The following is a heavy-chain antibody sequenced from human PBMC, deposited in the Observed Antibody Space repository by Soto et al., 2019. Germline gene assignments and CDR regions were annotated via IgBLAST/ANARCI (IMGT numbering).Heavy chain of an antibody. CDR2: IMPIFGPA. Sequence: QVQLVQSGAEVKKPGSSVKVSCKASEGTFSSYAISWVRQAPGQGLEWMGGIMPIFGPANYAQKYQCRVTMTADESTGTAYMAQSSLRSEDTAVYYCARGGYSSPYRFDYWGQGTLVTVSS. J-gene: IGHJ4*02. V-gene: IGHV1-69*12. CDR1: EGTFSSYA. D-gene: IGHD6-6*01. CDR3: ARGGYSSPYRFDY.